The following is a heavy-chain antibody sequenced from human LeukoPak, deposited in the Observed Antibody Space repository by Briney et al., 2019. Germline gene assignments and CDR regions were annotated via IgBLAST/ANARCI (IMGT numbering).Heavy chain of an antibody. Sequence: GGSLRLSCAASGFTFSSYWMSWVRQAPGKGLEWVANIKQDGSEKYYVDSVKGRFTISRDNAKNSLYLQMNSLRAEDTAVYYCARDTYYDFWSGYYTGTYYYYYMDVWGKGTTVTVSS. CDR2: IKQDGSEK. CDR3: ARDTYYDFWSGYYTGTYYYYYMDV. CDR1: GFTFSSYW. V-gene: IGHV3-7*01. D-gene: IGHD3-3*01. J-gene: IGHJ6*03.